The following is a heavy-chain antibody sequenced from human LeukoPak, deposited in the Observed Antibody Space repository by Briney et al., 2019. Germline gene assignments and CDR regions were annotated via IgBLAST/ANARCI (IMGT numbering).Heavy chain of an antibody. CDR2: MYPANSDI. CDR3: ARTSVDYGGNALYFDY. V-gene: IGHV5-51*01. Sequence: GEAPKLSCKGFGYSFDTHWMGWVRQMPGKGLEWMTFMYPANSDIRYSPSFQGQVTMSADKSITTAYLHWSDLKASDTAMYYCARTSVDYGGNALYFDYWGPGTPVTVSS. J-gene: IGHJ4*02. D-gene: IGHD4-23*01. CDR1: GYSFDTHW.